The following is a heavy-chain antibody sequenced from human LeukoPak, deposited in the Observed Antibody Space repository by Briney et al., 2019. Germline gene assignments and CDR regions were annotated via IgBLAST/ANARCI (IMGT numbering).Heavy chain of an antibody. J-gene: IGHJ4*02. CDR2: LSSSSSTI. V-gene: IGHV3-48*04. Sequence: GRTLRLSCAASGFTFSSYSMNWVRQAPGKGLEWGSYLSSSSSTIYYAELVKGRFTIPRDNSKNALYFQMKHVRCGNHAVYFCARTTIFLRTFDYWGQGALVSVSS. D-gene: IGHD1-14*01. CDR3: ARTTIFLRTFDY. CDR1: GFTFSSYS.